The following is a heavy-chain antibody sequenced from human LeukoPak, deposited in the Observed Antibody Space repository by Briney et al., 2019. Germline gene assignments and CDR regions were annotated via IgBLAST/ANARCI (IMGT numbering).Heavy chain of an antibody. J-gene: IGHJ1*01. V-gene: IGHV3-23*01. CDR2: ISGSGTST. D-gene: IGHD3-10*01. Sequence: GGSLRLSCAASGFTYSSYAMSWVREAPGKGLEWVSGISGSGTSTYYADSVKSRFTTSRDSSKNTVFLQMNSLRAEDTAIYYCARSLDRKSWFVFRHWGQGTLVTVSS. CDR1: GFTYSSYA. CDR3: ARSLDRKSWFVFRH.